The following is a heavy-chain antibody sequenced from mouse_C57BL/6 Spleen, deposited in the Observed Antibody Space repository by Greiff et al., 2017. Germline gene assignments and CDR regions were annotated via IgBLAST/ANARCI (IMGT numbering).Heavy chain of an antibody. V-gene: IGHV1-62-2*01. CDR2: FYPGSGSI. CDR1: GYTFTEYT. CDR3: ARHFLHSNYEAWFAY. D-gene: IGHD2-5*01. J-gene: IGHJ3*01. Sequence: VQGVESGAELVKPGASVKLSCKASGYTFTEYTIHWVKQRSGQGLEWIGWFYPGSGSIKYNEKFKDKATLTADKSSSTVYMELSRLTSEDSAVYFCARHFLHSNYEAWFAYWGQGTLVTVSA.